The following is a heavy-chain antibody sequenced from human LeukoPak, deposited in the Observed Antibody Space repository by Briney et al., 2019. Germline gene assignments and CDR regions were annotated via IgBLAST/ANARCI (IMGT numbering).Heavy chain of an antibody. J-gene: IGHJ4*02. Sequence: GASVKVSCKASGYTFTGYYMHWVRQAPGQGLEWMGWINPNSGGTNYAQKFQGRVTMTRDTSISTAYMELRSLRSDDTAVYYCAREAAAAGKPNDYWGQGTLVTVSS. CDR3: AREAAAAGKPNDY. V-gene: IGHV1-2*02. D-gene: IGHD6-13*01. CDR1: GYTFTGYY. CDR2: INPNSGGT.